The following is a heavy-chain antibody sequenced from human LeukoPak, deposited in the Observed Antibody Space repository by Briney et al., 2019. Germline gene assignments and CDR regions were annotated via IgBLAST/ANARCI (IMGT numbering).Heavy chain of an antibody. J-gene: IGHJ4*02. D-gene: IGHD2-15*01. CDR3: ARLFRDCSGGSCYPYYFDY. V-gene: IGHV5-51*01. CDR1: GYSFTSYW. CDR2: IHPGDSDT. Sequence: GESLKISCKGSGYSFTSYWIGWVRQIPGKGLEWMGIIHPGDSDTRYSPSFQGQVTISADISTAYLQWSSLKASDTAMYYCARLFRDCSGGSCYPYYFDYWGQGTLVTVSS.